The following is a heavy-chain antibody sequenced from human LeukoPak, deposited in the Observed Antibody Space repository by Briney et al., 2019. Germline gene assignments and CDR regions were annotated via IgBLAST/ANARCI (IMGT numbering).Heavy chain of an antibody. CDR2: IYYSGST. J-gene: IGHJ4*02. Sequence: PSETLSLTCTVSGGSISSSSYHWVWIRQPPGKGLEWIGSIYYSGSTYYNPSLKSRVTISVDTSKNQFSLKLSPVTAADTAVYYCARRLHGDFVDYWGQGTLVTVSS. CDR1: GGSISSSSYH. D-gene: IGHD4-17*01. CDR3: ARRLHGDFVDY. V-gene: IGHV4-39*01.